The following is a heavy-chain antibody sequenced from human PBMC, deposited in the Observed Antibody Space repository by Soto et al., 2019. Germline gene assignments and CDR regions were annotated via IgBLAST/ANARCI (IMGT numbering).Heavy chain of an antibody. D-gene: IGHD1-7*01. J-gene: IGHJ4*02. CDR2: IWYDGSNK. CDR1: GFTFSSYG. Sequence: QVQLVESGGGVVQPGRSLRLSCAASGFTFSSYGMHWVRQAPGKGLEWVAVIWYDGSNKYYADSVKGRFTISRDNSKNTLYLQMNSLRAEDTAVYCCARNYPVGYFDYWGQGTLVTVSS. CDR3: ARNYPVGYFDY. V-gene: IGHV3-33*01.